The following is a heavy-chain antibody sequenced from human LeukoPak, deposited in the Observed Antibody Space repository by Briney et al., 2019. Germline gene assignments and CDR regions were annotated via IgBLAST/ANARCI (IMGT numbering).Heavy chain of an antibody. CDR2: ISSSSSYI. CDR1: GFTFSSYS. CDR3: ARLGDIAVAAYGMDV. J-gene: IGHJ6*02. D-gene: IGHD6-19*01. Sequence: PGGSLRLSCAASGFTFSSYSMNWVRQAPGKGLEWVSSISSSSSYIYYADSVKGRFTISRDNAKNSLYLQMNSLRAEDTAVYYCARLGDIAVAAYGMDVWAQGTTVTVSS. V-gene: IGHV3-21*01.